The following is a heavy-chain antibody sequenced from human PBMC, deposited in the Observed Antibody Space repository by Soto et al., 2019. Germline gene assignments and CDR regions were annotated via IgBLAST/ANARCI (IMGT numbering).Heavy chain of an antibody. Sequence: ASVKVSCKASGYTFTTYPIHWVRQAPGQRLEWMGWIIAGNGNTKYSQKFQGRLTFTRDTSASTAYMDLSSLRSEDSAVYYCAKDRNYPRDQFHYWGQGTLVTVSS. CDR1: GYTFTTYP. J-gene: IGHJ4*02. V-gene: IGHV1-3*01. D-gene: IGHD1-7*01. CDR2: IIAGNGNT. CDR3: AKDRNYPRDQFHY.